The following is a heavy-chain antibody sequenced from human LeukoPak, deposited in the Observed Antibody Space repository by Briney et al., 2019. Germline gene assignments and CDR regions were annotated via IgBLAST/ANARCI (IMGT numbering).Heavy chain of an antibody. J-gene: IGHJ5*02. CDR2: MSSSDDGR. V-gene: IGHV3-23*01. Sequence: GGSLRLSCATSGFSFSSYAMSWVRQAPGKGLEWVSAMSSSDDGRYYAASVRGRFTISRDTSRSTLYLQMNSLRAEDTAVYYCVRDFPAFDPWGQGTLVTVSS. CDR3: VRDFPAFDP. CDR1: GFSFSSYA.